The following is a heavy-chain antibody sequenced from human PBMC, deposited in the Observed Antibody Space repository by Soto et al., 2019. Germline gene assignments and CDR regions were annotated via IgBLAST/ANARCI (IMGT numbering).Heavy chain of an antibody. CDR3: ARAPYSNAWYRFDL. V-gene: IGHV3-7*03. J-gene: IGHJ4*02. CDR2: IKHDGSVQ. CDR1: GFTFSGYW. Sequence: GGSLRLSCEASGFTFSGYWMSWVRQAPGKGLEWVADIKHDGSVQYYVDSVKGRLTISRDNAKKQLYLQMNGLRAEDTALYYCARAPYSNAWYRFDLWGQGTLVTVS. D-gene: IGHD4-4*01.